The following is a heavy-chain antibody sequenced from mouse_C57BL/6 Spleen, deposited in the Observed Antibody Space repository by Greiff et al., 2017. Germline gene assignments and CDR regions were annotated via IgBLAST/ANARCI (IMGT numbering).Heavy chain of an antibody. CDR3: GSGAPYAMDY. Sequence: QVHVQQSGPELVKPGASVKISCKASGYAFSSSWMNWVKQRPGKGLEWIGRIYPGDGDTNYNGKFKGKATLTADKSSSTAYMQLSSLTSEDSAVYFCGSGAPYAMDYWGQGTSVTVSS. CDR2: IYPGDGDT. J-gene: IGHJ4*01. CDR1: GYAFSSSW. V-gene: IGHV1-82*01.